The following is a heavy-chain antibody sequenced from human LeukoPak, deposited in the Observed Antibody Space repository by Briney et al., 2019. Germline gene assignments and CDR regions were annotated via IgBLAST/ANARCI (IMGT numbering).Heavy chain of an antibody. V-gene: IGHV4-30-4*07. CDR2: IYYSGST. D-gene: IGHD4-23*01. CDR1: GGSISSGGYS. Sequence: PSETLSLTCAVSGGSISSGGYSWSWIRQPPGKGLEWIGYIYYSGSTYYNPSLKSRVTISVDTSKNQFSLKLSSVTAADTAVYYCARDATVATGWFDPWGQGTLVTVSS. CDR3: ARDATVATGWFDP. J-gene: IGHJ5*02.